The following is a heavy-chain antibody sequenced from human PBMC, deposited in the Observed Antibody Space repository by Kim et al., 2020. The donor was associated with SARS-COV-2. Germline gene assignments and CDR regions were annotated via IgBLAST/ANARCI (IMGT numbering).Heavy chain of an antibody. Sequence: GGSLRLSCAASGFTFSSYAMHWVRQAPGKGLEWVAVISYDGSNKYYADSVKGRFTISRDNSKNTLYLQMNSLRAEDTAVYYCARVFGWWLRGSFSAFDIWGQGTMVTVSS. D-gene: IGHD5-12*01. CDR1: GFTFSSYA. CDR3: ARVFGWWLRGSFSAFDI. CDR2: ISYDGSNK. J-gene: IGHJ3*02. V-gene: IGHV3-30-3*01.